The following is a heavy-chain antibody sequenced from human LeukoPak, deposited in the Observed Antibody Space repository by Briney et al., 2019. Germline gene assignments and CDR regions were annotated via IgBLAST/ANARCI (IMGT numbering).Heavy chain of an antibody. CDR3: ARRGDY. CDR1: GGSVTSSYYY. V-gene: IGHV4-39*01. J-gene: IGHJ4*02. CDR2: IYYSGTT. Sequence: SSETLSLTCTVSGGSVTSSYYYWGWLRQPPGKGLEWIGSIYYSGTTHYSPSLKGRVTISVDTSKNQFSLTVTSVTAADTAVYYCARRGDYWGQGTLVTVSS.